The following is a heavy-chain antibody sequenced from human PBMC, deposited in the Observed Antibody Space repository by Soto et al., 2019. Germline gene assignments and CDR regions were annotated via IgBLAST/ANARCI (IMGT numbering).Heavy chain of an antibody. CDR2: IIPVFGTA. Sequence: QVQLVQSGAEVKKPGSSVRVSCKASGGTLRNYGISWVRQAPGQGLEWMGGIIPVFGTANYAQKFQGRVTITADESTSPVYMDVTSLRSEDTAVYYCSRGDATKIVVTTYYGMDVWGQGTTVTVSS. V-gene: IGHV1-69*12. J-gene: IGHJ6*02. D-gene: IGHD4-17*01. CDR3: SRGDATKIVVTTYYGMDV. CDR1: GGTLRNYG.